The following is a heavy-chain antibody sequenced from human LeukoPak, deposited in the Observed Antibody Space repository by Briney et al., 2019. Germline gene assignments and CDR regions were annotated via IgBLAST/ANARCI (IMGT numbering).Heavy chain of an antibody. D-gene: IGHD2-2*02. CDR3: ATLAFVVPAVIFDY. CDR2: IYIGGST. V-gene: IGHV3-53*01. Sequence: PGGSLRLSCAASGFTVSSNYMSWVRQAPGKGLEWVSVIYIGGSTYYADSVKGRFTISRDISKNTLYLQMNSLSAEDTAMYYCATLAFVVPAVIFDYWGQGTLVTVSS. J-gene: IGHJ4*02. CDR1: GFTVSSNY.